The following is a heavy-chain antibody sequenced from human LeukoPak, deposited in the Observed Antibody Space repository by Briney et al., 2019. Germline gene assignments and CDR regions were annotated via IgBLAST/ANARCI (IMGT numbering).Heavy chain of an antibody. CDR1: GFTFSSYS. D-gene: IGHD3-3*01. J-gene: IGHJ3*02. V-gene: IGHV3-21*01. Sequence: GGSLRLSCAASGFTFSSYSMNWVRQAPGKGLEWVSSISSSSSYIYYADSVKGRFTISRDNAKNSLYLQMNSLRAEDTAVYYCARETYHDFWSGSDAFDIWGQGTMVTVSS. CDR3: ARETYHDFWSGSDAFDI. CDR2: ISSSSSYI.